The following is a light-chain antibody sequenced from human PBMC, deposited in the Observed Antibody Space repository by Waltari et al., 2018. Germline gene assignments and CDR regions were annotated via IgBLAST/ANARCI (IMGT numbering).Light chain of an antibody. CDR3: QRYNNWPPIT. CDR1: QSVKTN. CDR2: EAS. Sequence: LTHHPAHLSAAPRDRVILSGRASQSVKTNVAWYQQKPGQAPRLLIYEASTRAPGIPARFSGSGSATEFTLTISGLQSEDFGIYYCQRYNNWPPITFGQGTRLEI. V-gene: IGKV3-15*01. J-gene: IGKJ5*01.